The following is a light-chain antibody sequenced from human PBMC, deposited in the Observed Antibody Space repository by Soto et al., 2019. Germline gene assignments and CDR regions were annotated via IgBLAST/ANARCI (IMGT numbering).Light chain of an antibody. Sequence: QSVLTQPASVSGAPVQAITIFCTGTSSDVCGYNYVSWYQHHPGKAPKLMIYDVSNRPSGVSNRFSGSKSGNTASLTISGLQPEDEADYYCCSYTTSNTRXIVFGTGTKVTVL. V-gene: IGLV2-14*03. CDR1: SSDVCGYNY. J-gene: IGLJ1*01. CDR2: DVS. CDR3: CSYTTSNTRXIV.